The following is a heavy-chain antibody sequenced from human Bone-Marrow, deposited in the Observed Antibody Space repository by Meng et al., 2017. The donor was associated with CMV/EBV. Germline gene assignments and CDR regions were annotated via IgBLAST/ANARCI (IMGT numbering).Heavy chain of an antibody. CDR1: FSGYY. CDR3: ARGSPPWYYGSGSYYNHYFDY. CDR2: INHSGST. J-gene: IGHJ4*02. Sequence: FSGYYWSWIRQPPGKGLEWIGGINHSGSTNYNPSLKGRVTISVDTSKNQFSLKLSSVTAADTAVYYCARGSPPWYYGSGSYYNHYFDYWGQGTLVTVSS. D-gene: IGHD3-10*01. V-gene: IGHV4-34*01.